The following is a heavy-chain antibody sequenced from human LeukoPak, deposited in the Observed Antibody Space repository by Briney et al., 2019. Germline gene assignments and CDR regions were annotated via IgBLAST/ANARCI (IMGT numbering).Heavy chain of an antibody. Sequence: SETLSLTCAVHGGSFSGYYWSWLRQPPGKGLEWIGEINHSGSTNYNPSLKSRVTISVDTSKNQFSLKLSSVTAADTAVYYCAPYCSSTSCADWGQGTLVTVSS. CDR3: APYCSSTSCAD. J-gene: IGHJ4*02. CDR2: INHSGST. CDR1: GGSFSGYY. V-gene: IGHV4-34*01. D-gene: IGHD2-2*01.